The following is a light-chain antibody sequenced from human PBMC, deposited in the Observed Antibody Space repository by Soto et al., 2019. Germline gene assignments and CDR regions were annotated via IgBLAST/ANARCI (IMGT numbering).Light chain of an antibody. CDR3: QQYNSYPLT. CDR2: KAS. J-gene: IGKJ4*01. Sequence: DIQMTQSPSTLSAYVGDRVTITCRSSQSISSWLAWYQQKPGKAPKLLIYKASSLESGVPSRFSGSGSGTEFTLTISSLQPDDFATYYCQQYNSYPLTFGGGNKVEIK. V-gene: IGKV1-5*03. CDR1: QSISSW.